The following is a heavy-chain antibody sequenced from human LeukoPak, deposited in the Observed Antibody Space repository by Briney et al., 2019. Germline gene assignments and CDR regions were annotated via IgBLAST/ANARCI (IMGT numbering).Heavy chain of an antibody. D-gene: IGHD3-22*01. Sequence: SETLSLTCIVSGGSINSYYWSWMRQPPGKGLEWIGHINYSGGTKYNPSLKSRVTISVDTPKNQFSLKLSSVTAADTAVYYCARYYYDSSGYSHGMDVWGQGTTVTVSS. CDR2: INYSGGT. CDR3: ARYYYDSSGYSHGMDV. J-gene: IGHJ6*02. CDR1: GGSINSYY. V-gene: IGHV4-59*08.